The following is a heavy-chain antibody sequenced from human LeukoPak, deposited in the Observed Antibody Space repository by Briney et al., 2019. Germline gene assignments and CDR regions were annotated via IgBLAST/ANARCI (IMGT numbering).Heavy chain of an antibody. CDR2: IYYSGST. CDR3: ARVNYYDTRADP. CDR1: GCSISSYY. D-gene: IGHD3-22*01. V-gene: IGHV4-59*01. Sequence: SETLSLTCTVSGCSISSYYWSWIRQPPGKGLEWIGYIYYSGSTNYNPSLKSRVTISVDTSKNQFSLKLSSVTAADTAVYYCARVNYYDTRADPWGQGTLVTVSS. J-gene: IGHJ5*02.